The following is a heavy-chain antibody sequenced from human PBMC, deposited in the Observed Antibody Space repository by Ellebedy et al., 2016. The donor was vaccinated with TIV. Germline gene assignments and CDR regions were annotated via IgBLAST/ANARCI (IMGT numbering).Heavy chain of an antibody. D-gene: IGHD6-19*01. J-gene: IGHJ6*02. CDR1: GYTFTSYG. CDR2: ISAYNGNT. Sequence: AASVKVSCKASGYTFTSYGISWVRQAPGQGLEWMGWISAYNGNTNYAQKLQGRVTMTTGTSTSTAYMELRSLRSDDTAVYYCARTPGSGWAYYYYGMDVWGQGTTVTVSS. CDR3: ARTPGSGWAYYYYGMDV. V-gene: IGHV1-18*04.